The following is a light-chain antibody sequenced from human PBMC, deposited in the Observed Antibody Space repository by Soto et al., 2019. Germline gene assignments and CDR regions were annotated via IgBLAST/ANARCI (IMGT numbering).Light chain of an antibody. V-gene: IGKV4-1*01. Sequence: DIVMTQSPDSLAVSLGERATINCKSSQSVLYSSNNKNYLAWYQQKPGQPPKLLIYWASTRESGVPDRFSGSGSGTDFTLTISSLQAEDVAVYYCQQYYITPWMFGKGTKVEIK. CDR1: QSVLYSSNNKNY. J-gene: IGKJ1*01. CDR3: QQYYITPWM. CDR2: WAS.